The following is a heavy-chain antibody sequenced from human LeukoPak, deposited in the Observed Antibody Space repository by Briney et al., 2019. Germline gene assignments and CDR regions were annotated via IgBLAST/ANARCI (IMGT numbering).Heavy chain of an antibody. CDR2: ISSSGSTI. CDR1: GFTFSSYW. V-gene: IGHV3-11*04. Sequence: WGSLRLSCAASGFTFSSYWMSWIRQAPGKGLEWVSYISSSGSTIYYADSVKGRFTISRDNAKNSLYLQMNSLRAEDTAVYYCARDLGQYYDTSDNWFDPWGQGTLVTVSS. D-gene: IGHD3-22*01. CDR3: ARDLGQYYDTSDNWFDP. J-gene: IGHJ5*02.